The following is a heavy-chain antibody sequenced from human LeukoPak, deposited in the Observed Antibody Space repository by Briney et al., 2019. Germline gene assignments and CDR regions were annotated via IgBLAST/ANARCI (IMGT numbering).Heavy chain of an antibody. V-gene: IGHV4-34*01. Sequence: SETLSLTCAVYGGSFSGYYWSWIRQPPGKGLEWIGEINHSGSTNYNPSLKSRVTISVDTSKNQFSLKLSSVTAADTAVYYCAGGYSGSSFNWFDPWGQGTLVTVSS. J-gene: IGHJ5*02. CDR2: INHSGST. CDR1: GGSFSGYY. D-gene: IGHD1-26*01. CDR3: AGGYSGSSFNWFDP.